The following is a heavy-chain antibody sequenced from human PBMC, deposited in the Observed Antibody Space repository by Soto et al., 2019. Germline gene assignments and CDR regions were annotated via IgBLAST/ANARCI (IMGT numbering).Heavy chain of an antibody. CDR1: GGSISSGDYY. D-gene: IGHD5-18*01. CDR2: IYYSGST. CDR3: ASQRGYSYGLPEEWFDP. V-gene: IGHV4-30-4*01. Sequence: SSETLSLTCTVSGGSISSGDYYWSCIRQPPGKGLEWIGYIYYSGSTYYNPSLKSRVTISVDTSKNQFSLKLSSVTAADTAVYYCASQRGYSYGLPEEWFDPWGKGTLVTVSS. J-gene: IGHJ5*02.